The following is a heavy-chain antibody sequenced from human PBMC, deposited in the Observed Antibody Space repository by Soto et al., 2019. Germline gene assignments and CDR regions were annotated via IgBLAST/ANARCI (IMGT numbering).Heavy chain of an antibody. CDR1: GGTFSSYA. D-gene: IGHD6-19*01. J-gene: IGHJ6*02. V-gene: IGHV1-69*13. CDR3: ARVPGIAVAGTPRGYYYYGMDV. CDR2: IIPIFGTA. Sequence: GASVKVSCKASGGTFSSYAISWVRQAPGQGLEWMGGIIPIFGTANYAQKFQGRVTITADESTSTAYMELSSLRSEDTAVYYCARVPGIAVAGTPRGYYYYGMDVWGRGTTVTVSS.